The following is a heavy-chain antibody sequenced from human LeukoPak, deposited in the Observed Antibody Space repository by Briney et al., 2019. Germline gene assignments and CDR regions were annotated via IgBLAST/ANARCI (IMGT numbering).Heavy chain of an antibody. D-gene: IGHD3-10*01. Sequence: GGSLRLSCAASGFTFSTFAMIWVRQPPGKGLEWVANIKQDGSEKYYVDSVKGRFTISRDNAKNSLYLQMNSLRAEDTAVYYCARDFRPSRGSDAFDIWGQGTMVTVSS. J-gene: IGHJ3*02. CDR1: GFTFSTFA. V-gene: IGHV3-7*01. CDR3: ARDFRPSRGSDAFDI. CDR2: IKQDGSEK.